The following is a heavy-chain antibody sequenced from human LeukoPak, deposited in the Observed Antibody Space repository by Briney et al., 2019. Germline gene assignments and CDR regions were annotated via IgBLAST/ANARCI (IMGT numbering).Heavy chain of an antibody. CDR3: ARENHYYDSSGYYSLFDY. V-gene: IGHV4-30-4*08. D-gene: IGHD3-22*01. J-gene: IGHJ4*02. CDR1: GGSISGSSYY. Sequence: PSETLSLTCTVSGGSISGSSYYWGWIRQPPGKGLEWIGYISYSGSTYYNPSLKSRVTISINTSKTQFSLKLSSVTAADTAVYYCARENHYYDSSGYYSLFDYWGQGTLVTVSS. CDR2: ISYSGST.